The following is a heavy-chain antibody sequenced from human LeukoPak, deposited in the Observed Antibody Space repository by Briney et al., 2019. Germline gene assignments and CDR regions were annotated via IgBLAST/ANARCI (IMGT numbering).Heavy chain of an antibody. Sequence: SETLSLTCTVSGGSISSGGYYWSWIRPHPGKGLEWIGYIYYSGSTYYNPSLKSRVTISVDTSKNQFSLKLSSVTAADTAVYYCARSPGDYYDSSGYIDYWGQGTLVTVSS. CDR3: ARSPGDYYDSSGYIDY. CDR2: IYYSGST. D-gene: IGHD3-22*01. CDR1: GGSISSGGYY. J-gene: IGHJ4*02. V-gene: IGHV4-31*03.